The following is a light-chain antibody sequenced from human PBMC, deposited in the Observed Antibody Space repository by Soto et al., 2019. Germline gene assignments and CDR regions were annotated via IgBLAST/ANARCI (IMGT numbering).Light chain of an antibody. CDR3: HQYGSSPPGLT. CDR1: QSVSSSY. Sequence: EIVLTQSPGTLSLSPGERATLSCRASQSVSSSYLAWYQQKPGQAHRLLIYGASSRATGIPDRFSGSGSGTDFTLTISRLEPEDFAVYYCHQYGSSPPGLTFGGETKVEIK. V-gene: IGKV3-20*01. CDR2: GAS. J-gene: IGKJ4*01.